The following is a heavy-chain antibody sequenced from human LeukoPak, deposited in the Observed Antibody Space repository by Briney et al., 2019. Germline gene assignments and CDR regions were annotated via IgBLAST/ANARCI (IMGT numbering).Heavy chain of an antibody. CDR3: ARDPEPAILDTIFGVVIPNKLLETVGNYFDY. Sequence: GGSLRLSCAASGFTFSSYSMNWVRQAPGKGLEWVSYISSSSSTIYYADSVKGRFTISRDNAKNSLYLQMNSLRAEDTAVYYCARDPEPAILDTIFGVVIPNKLLETVGNYFDYWGQGTLVTVSS. D-gene: IGHD3-3*01. V-gene: IGHV3-48*01. CDR2: ISSSSSTI. CDR1: GFTFSSYS. J-gene: IGHJ4*02.